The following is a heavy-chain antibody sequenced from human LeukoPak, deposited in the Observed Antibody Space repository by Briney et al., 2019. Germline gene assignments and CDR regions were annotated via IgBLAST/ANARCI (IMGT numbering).Heavy chain of an antibody. V-gene: IGHV3-23*01. CDR2: ISGSGGST. D-gene: IGHD3-22*01. CDR1: EFTFSSYA. Sequence: GGSLRLSCAASEFTFSSYAMSWVRQAPGKGLEWVSAISGSGGSTYYADSVKGRFTISRDNSKNTLYLQMNSLRAEDTAVYYCAKPPYYYDSSGYYFDYWGQGTLVTVSS. CDR3: AKPPYYYDSSGYYFDY. J-gene: IGHJ4*02.